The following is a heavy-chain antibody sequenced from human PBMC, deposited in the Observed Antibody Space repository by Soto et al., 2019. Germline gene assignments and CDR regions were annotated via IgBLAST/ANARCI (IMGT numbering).Heavy chain of an antibody. CDR2: IIPIFGTA. V-gene: IGHV1-69*01. J-gene: IGHJ6*02. CDR3: ARDGSGYRSSASPMDV. CDR1: GDTFSRYA. Sequence: QVQLVQSGAEVKKPGSSVKVSCKSSGDTFSRYAISWVRQAPGQGLEWMGGIIPIFGTANYAQKFQGRVTITADESTSKAYMELISLRSEDTAVYYCARDGSGYRSSASPMDVWGQGTTVSGSS. D-gene: IGHD3-22*01.